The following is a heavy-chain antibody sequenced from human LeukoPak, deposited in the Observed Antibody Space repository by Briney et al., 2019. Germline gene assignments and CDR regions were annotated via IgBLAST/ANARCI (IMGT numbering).Heavy chain of an antibody. CDR1: GGSIIGYW. CDR2: IRYNGNT. V-gene: IGHV4-59*01. CDR3: GRYAALSGPNWLDP. J-gene: IGHJ5*02. Sequence: SETLSLTCTVSGGSIIGYWWSWIRQPPGKGLEWTGNIRYNGNTYSNPSLKSRVTISVDTSKNQYSMKLSSVTAADTAMYYCGRYAALSGPNWLDPWGRGTLVTVSS. D-gene: IGHD6-19*01.